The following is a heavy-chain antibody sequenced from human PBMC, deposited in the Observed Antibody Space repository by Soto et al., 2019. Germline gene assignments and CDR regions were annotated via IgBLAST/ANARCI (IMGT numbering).Heavy chain of an antibody. D-gene: IGHD1-1*01. CDR2: ISYDGTQQ. CDR1: GFSFNTYD. Sequence: PGGSLRLSCAASGFSFNTYDMHWVRQAPGKGLEWVALISYDGTQQYYADSLKGRFTVSRDNPKNTVFLQINSLRSEDTALYYCARGGGTYYSDYWGQGTLVTVSS. V-gene: IGHV3-30*04. CDR3: ARGGGTYYSDY. J-gene: IGHJ4*02.